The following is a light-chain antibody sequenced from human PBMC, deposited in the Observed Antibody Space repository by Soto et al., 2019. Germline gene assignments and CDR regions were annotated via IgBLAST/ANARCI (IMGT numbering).Light chain of an antibody. CDR2: SNN. Sequence: QSVLTQPPSASGTPGQRVTISCSGSSPNIGSNTVNWYQLLPGTAPKLLIYSNNQRPSGVPDRFSGSKSGTSASLAIRGLQSEDEAEYYCAAWDDGLNGYVIFGGGTKLTVL. CDR1: SPNIGSNT. J-gene: IGLJ2*01. CDR3: AAWDDGLNGYVI. V-gene: IGLV1-44*01.